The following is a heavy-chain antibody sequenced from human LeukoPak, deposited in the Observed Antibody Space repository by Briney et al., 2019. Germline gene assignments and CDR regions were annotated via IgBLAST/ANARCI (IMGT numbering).Heavy chain of an antibody. CDR2: ISSSSSYI. Sequence: GGSLRLSCAASGFTFSSYSMNWVRQAPGKGLEWVSSISSSSSYIYYADSVKGRFTISRDNAKNSLYLQMNSLRAEDTAVYYCARLGTPIVVPAAMAVDYYYYYGMDVWGQGTTVTVSS. J-gene: IGHJ6*02. V-gene: IGHV3-21*01. CDR1: GFTFSSYS. D-gene: IGHD2-2*01. CDR3: ARLGTPIVVPAAMAVDYYYYYGMDV.